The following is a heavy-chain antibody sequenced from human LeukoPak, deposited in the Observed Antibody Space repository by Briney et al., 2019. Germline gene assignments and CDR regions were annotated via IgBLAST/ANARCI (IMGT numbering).Heavy chain of an antibody. CDR1: GFTFSSYW. J-gene: IGHJ6*02. D-gene: IGHD3-16*01. CDR3: ARGGGLDV. CDR2: INHNGNVN. V-gene: IGHV3-7*03. Sequence: GGSLRLSCAASGFTFSSYWMYWARQAPGKGLEWVASINHNGNVNYYVDSVKGRFTISRDRAKNSLYLQMSNLRAEGTAVYFWARGGGLDVWGQGATVTVSS.